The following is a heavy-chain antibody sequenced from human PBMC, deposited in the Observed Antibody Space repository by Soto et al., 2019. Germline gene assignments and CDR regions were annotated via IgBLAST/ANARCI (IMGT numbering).Heavy chain of an antibody. CDR3: AKGLTYYYDSSGYPDAFDI. J-gene: IGHJ3*02. D-gene: IGHD3-22*01. V-gene: IGHV3-23*01. CDR2: ISGSGGST. Sequence: GGSLRLSCAASGFTFSSYAMSWVRQAPGKGLEWVSAISGSGGSTYYADSVKGRFTISRDNSKNTLYLQMNSLRAEDTAVYYCAKGLTYYYDSSGYPDAFDIWGQGTMVTVSS. CDR1: GFTFSSYA.